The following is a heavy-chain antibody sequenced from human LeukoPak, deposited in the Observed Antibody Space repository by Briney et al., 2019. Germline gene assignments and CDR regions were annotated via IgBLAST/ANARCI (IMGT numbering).Heavy chain of an antibody. J-gene: IGHJ5*02. CDR2: IDPSDSYT. D-gene: IGHD6-19*01. V-gene: IGHV5-10-1*01. CDR3: ARHITVAGSWFDP. CDR1: GYSFTNYW. Sequence: GESPKISCKGSGYSFTNYWITWVRQMAGRGLEWMGRIDPSDSYTNYSPSFQGHVTISADKSISTVYLQWSSLKASDTAIYYCARHITVAGSWFDPWGQGTLVTVSS.